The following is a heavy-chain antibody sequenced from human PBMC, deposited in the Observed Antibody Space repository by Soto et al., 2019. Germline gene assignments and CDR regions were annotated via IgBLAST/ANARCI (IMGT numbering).Heavy chain of an antibody. Sequence: EVQLLESGGGLIQPGGSLRLSCAASGFTFSSYAMNWVRQAPGKGLEGVSGISGSGGSTYYADSVQGRFTISRDNSKNTLYLQMSSLRAEDTAVYYCAKAFSWYDYWGQGTLVTVSS. J-gene: IGHJ4*02. D-gene: IGHD6-13*01. CDR2: ISGSGGST. V-gene: IGHV3-23*01. CDR1: GFTFSSYA. CDR3: AKAFSWYDY.